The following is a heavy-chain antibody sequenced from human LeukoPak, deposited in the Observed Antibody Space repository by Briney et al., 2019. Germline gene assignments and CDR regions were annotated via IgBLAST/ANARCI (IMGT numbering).Heavy chain of an antibody. J-gene: IGHJ6*02. D-gene: IGHD3-10*01. Sequence: PGGSLRLSCAASGFTFSSYGMHWVRQAPGKGLEWVAVISYDGSNKYYADSVKGRFTISRDNSKNTLYLQMNSLRAEDTAVYYCARDSQEALLWFGELYHYYYGMDVWGQGTTVTVSS. V-gene: IGHV3-30*19. CDR3: ARDSQEALLWFGELYHYYYGMDV. CDR2: ISYDGSNK. CDR1: GFTFSSYG.